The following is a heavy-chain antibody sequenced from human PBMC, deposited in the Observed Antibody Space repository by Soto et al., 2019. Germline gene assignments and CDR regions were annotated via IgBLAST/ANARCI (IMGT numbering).Heavy chain of an antibody. CDR2: MSWNRGSI. V-gene: IGHV3-9*01. D-gene: IGHD3-16*02. CDR1: GFTFDDFA. Sequence: GGSLRLSCVASGFTFDDFAMHWVRQAPGKGLERVSGMSWNRGSIVYADSVKGRFTISRDNAKNSLYLQMNSLRPEDTALYYCAKDISLEELSAPDHWGQGTLVTVSS. J-gene: IGHJ4*02. CDR3: AKDISLEELSAPDH.